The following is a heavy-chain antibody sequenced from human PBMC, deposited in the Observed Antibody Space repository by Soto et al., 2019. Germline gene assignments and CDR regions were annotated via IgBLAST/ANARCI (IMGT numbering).Heavy chain of an antibody. CDR3: AREKVEMATIDYYYGMDV. Sequence: ASLKVSCKASGYTFTGYYMHWVRQAPGQGLEWMGWINPNSGGTNYAQKFQGWVTMTRDTSISTAYVELSRLRSDDTAVYYCAREKVEMATIDYYYGMDVWGQGTTVTVSS. CDR2: INPNSGGT. D-gene: IGHD5-12*01. V-gene: IGHV1-2*04. CDR1: GYTFTGYY. J-gene: IGHJ6*02.